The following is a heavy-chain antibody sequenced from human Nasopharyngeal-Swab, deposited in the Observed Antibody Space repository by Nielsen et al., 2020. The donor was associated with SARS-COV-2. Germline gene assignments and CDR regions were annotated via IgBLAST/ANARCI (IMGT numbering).Heavy chain of an antibody. J-gene: IGHJ4*02. V-gene: IGHV4-59*01. CDR3: ARVRGTIFGVVTAPGYFDY. Sequence: SETLSLTCTVSGGSISSYYWSWIRQPPGKGLEWIGYMYYSGTTNYNPSLKSRVTISVDTSENQFSLKLSSVTAADTAVYYCARVRGTIFGVVTAPGYFDYWGQGTLVTVSS. CDR2: MYYSGTT. D-gene: IGHD3-3*01. CDR1: GGSISSYY.